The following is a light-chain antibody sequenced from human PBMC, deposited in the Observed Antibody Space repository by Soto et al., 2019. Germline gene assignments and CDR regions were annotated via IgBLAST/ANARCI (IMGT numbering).Light chain of an antibody. Sequence: EIVLTQSPGTLSLSPGERATLSCRASQSVKSTYLAWYQQKPGQAPRLLIYGASSRATGIPDRFSGSGSGTDFTLTISRLKPEDFAVYYCQLYDSSPSCPFGPGTKVEIQ. CDR2: GAS. CDR3: QLYDSSPSCP. CDR1: QSVKSTY. V-gene: IGKV3-20*01. J-gene: IGKJ3*01.